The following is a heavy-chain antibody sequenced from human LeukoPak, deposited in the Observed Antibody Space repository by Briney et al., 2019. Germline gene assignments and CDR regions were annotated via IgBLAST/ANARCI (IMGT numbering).Heavy chain of an antibody. CDR2: IYPGESVT. J-gene: IGHJ5*02. CDR1: GYSFTSYW. V-gene: IGHV5-51*01. CDR3: TRGDPMVPASGWFEP. Sequence: AQALHIACQGSGYSFTSYWIGWARPMPRKGLGWMGIIYPGESVTRYSPSFQGQVTISSDKSISTACLQWSSLKASDTAMYYCTRGDPMVPASGWFEPWGEGTLVTVSS. D-gene: IGHD3-10*01.